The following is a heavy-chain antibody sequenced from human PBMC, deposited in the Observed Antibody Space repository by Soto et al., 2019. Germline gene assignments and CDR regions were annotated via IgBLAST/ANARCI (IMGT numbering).Heavy chain of an antibody. CDR3: AGLGYCSSTSCYEEYYIDY. D-gene: IGHD2-2*01. CDR2: IYYSGST. CDR1: GGSISSGGYY. V-gene: IGHV4-31*03. Sequence: SETLSLTCTVSGGSISSGGYYWSWIRQHPGKGLEWIGYIYYSGSTYYNPSLKSRVTISVDTSKNQFSLKLSSVTAADTAVYYCAGLGYCSSTSCYEEYYIDYRGQGTLVTVSS. J-gene: IGHJ4*02.